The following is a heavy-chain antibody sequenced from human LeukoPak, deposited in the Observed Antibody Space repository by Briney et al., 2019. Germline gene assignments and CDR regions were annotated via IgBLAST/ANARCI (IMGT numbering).Heavy chain of an antibody. J-gene: IGHJ4*02. V-gene: IGHV4-38-2*02. CDR2: ICASGST. CDR3: ARDSYDSDY. CDR1: GYSISSGYY. D-gene: IGHD3-3*01. Sequence: PSETLSLTCAVSGYSISSGYYWGWIRQPPGKGLEWIGRICASGSTNYNPSLKSRVTISVDTSKNQFSLKLSSVTAADTAVYYCARDSYDSDYWGQGTLVTVSS.